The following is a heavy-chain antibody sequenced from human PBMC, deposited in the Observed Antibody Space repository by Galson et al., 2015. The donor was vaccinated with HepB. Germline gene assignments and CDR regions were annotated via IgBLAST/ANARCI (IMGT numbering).Heavy chain of an antibody. CDR3: ARESLSWIVATATFDY. J-gene: IGHJ4*02. CDR1: GGTFSSYA. V-gene: IGHV1-69*13. CDR2: IIPIFGTA. D-gene: IGHD5-12*01. Sequence: SVKVSCKASGGTFSSYAISWVRQAPGQGLEWMGGIIPIFGTANYAQKFQGRVTITADESTSTAYMELSSLRSEDTAVYYCARESLSWIVATATFDYWGQGTLVTVSS.